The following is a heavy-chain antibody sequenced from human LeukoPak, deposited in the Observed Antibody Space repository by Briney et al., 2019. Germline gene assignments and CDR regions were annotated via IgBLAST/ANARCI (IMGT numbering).Heavy chain of an antibody. V-gene: IGHV3-30*04. CDR2: ISYDGSNK. J-gene: IGHJ4*02. CDR1: GFTFSSYA. CDR3: ARGVGATPAHFDY. D-gene: IGHD1-26*01. Sequence: GGSLRLSCAASGFTFSSYAMHWVRQAPGKGLEWVAVISYDGSNKYYADSVKGRFTISRDNSKNTLYLQMNSLRAEDTAVYYCARGVGATPAHFDYRGQGTLVTVSS.